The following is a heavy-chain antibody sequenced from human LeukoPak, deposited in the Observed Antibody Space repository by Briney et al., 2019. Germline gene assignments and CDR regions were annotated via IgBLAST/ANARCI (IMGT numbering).Heavy chain of an antibody. D-gene: IGHD6-6*01. CDR2: IYHSGST. J-gene: IGHJ3*02. Sequence: PSQTLSLTCAVSGGSISSGGYSWSWIRQPPGKGLEWIGYIYHSGSTYYNPSLKSRVTISVDRSKNQFSLRLSSVTAADTAVYYCARTSIAARRANAFDIWGQGTMVTVSS. V-gene: IGHV4-30-2*01. CDR1: GGSISSGGYS. CDR3: ARTSIAARRANAFDI.